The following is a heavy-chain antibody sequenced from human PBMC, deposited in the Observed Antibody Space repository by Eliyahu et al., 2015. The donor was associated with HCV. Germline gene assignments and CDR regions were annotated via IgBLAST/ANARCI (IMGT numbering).Heavy chain of an antibody. CDR1: GFTFSSNL. V-gene: IGHV3-74*01. CDR2: FDTDGSGT. J-gene: IGHJ4*02. D-gene: IGHD1-26*01. CDR3: ARGGRSGSQDS. Sequence: EVHLVESGGGLVQPGGSLRLSCAASGFTFSSNLMHWVRQAPGKGLGVGSRFDTDGSGTYYADSVKGRFTISRDNAKNTLYLQMNSLRVEDTAVYYCARGGRSGSQDSWGQGTLVTVSS.